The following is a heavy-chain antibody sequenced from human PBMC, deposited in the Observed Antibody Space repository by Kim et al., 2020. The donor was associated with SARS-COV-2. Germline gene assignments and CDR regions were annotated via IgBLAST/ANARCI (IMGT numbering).Heavy chain of an antibody. V-gene: IGHV1-69*10. D-gene: IGHD2-2*01. CDR2: IIPFLHKT. Sequence: SVKVSCKASGDTLGRYSIRWVRQAPGQGLEWMGWIIPFLHKTNYAQQFQDRLTIAADRSTNTAYMELSSLRSGDTAVYYCAGSSLNQGFVLCGPGTLVTVPS. CDR1: GDTLGRYS. J-gene: IGHJ2*01. CDR3: AGSSLNQGFVL.